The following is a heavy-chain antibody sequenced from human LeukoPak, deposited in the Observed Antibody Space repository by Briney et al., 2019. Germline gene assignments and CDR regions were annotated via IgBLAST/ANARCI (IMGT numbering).Heavy chain of an antibody. V-gene: IGHV1-2*02. D-gene: IGHD3-9*01. CDR3: ARDLVRTYYDILTGFNWFDP. J-gene: IGHJ5*02. CDR1: GYTFTGYY. Sequence: ASVKVSCKASGYTFTGYYMHWVRQAPGQGLEWMGWINPNSGGTNYAQKFQGRVTMTRDTSISTAYMELSRLRSDDTAVYYCARDLVRTYYDILTGFNWFDPWGQGTLVTVSS. CDR2: INPNSGGT.